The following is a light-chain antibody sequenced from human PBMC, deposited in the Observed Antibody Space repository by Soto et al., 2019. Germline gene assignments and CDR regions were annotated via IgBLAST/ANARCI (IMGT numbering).Light chain of an antibody. Sequence: QSVLTQPPSVSGAPGQRVTISCTGSSSNIGAGYDVHWYQQLPGTAPKLLIYANSKRPSGVPDRFSGSKSGTSASLAITGLQAEDEADYYCQSYDSSLSVVFGGGTKVTVL. J-gene: IGLJ2*01. CDR2: ANS. V-gene: IGLV1-40*01. CDR3: QSYDSSLSVV. CDR1: SSNIGAGYD.